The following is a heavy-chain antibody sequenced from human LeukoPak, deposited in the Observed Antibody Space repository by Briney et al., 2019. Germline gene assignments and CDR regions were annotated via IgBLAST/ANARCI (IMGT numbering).Heavy chain of an antibody. CDR2: IIPIFGTA. V-gene: IGHV1-69*13. CDR1: GGTFISYA. Sequence: ASVKVSCKASGGTFISYAISWVRQAPGQGLEWMGGIIPIFGTANYAQKFQGRVTITADESTSTAYMELSSLRSEDTAVYYCARYYYDSSGYYNWGQGTLVTVSS. J-gene: IGHJ4*02. CDR3: ARYYYDSSGYYN. D-gene: IGHD3-22*01.